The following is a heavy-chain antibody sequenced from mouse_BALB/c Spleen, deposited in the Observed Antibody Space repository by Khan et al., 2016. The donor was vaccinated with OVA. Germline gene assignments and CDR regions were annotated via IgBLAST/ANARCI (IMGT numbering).Heavy chain of an antibody. V-gene: IGHV1S29*02. CDR2: FFPNSGGS. D-gene: IGHD1-2*01. CDR3: VRSGYGSFAF. Sequence: VQLQQPGPEVVKPGASVKISCKASGYTFTDYNMDWLKQRHGKSLEWIGYFFPNSGGSGYTQKFTTKATLTVDISSSTAYIVLRRLTSEDSAFYYGVRSGYGSFAFWGQGTLVTVSA. J-gene: IGHJ3*01. CDR1: GYTFTDYN.